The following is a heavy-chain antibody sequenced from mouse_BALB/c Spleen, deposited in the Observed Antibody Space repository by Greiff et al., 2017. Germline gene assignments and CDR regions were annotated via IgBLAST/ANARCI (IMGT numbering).Heavy chain of an antibody. CDR2: INPSTGYT. Sequence: QVQLQQSGAELAKPGASVKMSCKASGYTFTSYWMHWVKQRPGQGLEWIGYINPSTGYTEYNQKFKDKATLTADKSSSTAYMQLSSLTSEDSAVYYCARSVWAMDYWGQGTSVTVSS. CDR1: GYTFTSYW. V-gene: IGHV1-7*01. CDR3: ARSVWAMDY. J-gene: IGHJ4*01.